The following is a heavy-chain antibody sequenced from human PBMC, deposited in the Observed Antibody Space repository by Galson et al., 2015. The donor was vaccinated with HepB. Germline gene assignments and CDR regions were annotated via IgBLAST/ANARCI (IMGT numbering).Heavy chain of an antibody. V-gene: IGHV1-2*06. CDR3: ARLLRGSYRHKWFDP. Sequence: SVKVSCKASGYTFTNYYMHWVRQAPGQGLEWMGRINPNSGGTNYAQKLQGRVTMTRDTSINTAYMELSRLKSDDTAVYYCARLLRGSYRHKWFDPWGQGTLVTVSS. CDR2: INPNSGGT. D-gene: IGHD3-16*02. CDR1: GYTFTNYY. J-gene: IGHJ5*02.